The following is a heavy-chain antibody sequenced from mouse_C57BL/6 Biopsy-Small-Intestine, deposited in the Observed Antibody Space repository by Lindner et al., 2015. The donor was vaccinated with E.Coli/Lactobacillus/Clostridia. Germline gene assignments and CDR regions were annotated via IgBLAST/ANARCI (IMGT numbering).Heavy chain of an antibody. CDR1: GYTFTDYN. D-gene: IGHD2-2*01. CDR2: INPKNVGT. Sequence: VQLQESGPELVKPGASVKMSCMASGYTFTDYNMHWVKQSHGKSLEWIGYINPKNVGTTYNQKFKGKATLTVHKSSSTAYMELRSLTSEDSAVYYCASYGYDFDYWGQGTTLTVSS. V-gene: IGHV1-22*01. CDR3: ASYGYDFDY. J-gene: IGHJ2*01.